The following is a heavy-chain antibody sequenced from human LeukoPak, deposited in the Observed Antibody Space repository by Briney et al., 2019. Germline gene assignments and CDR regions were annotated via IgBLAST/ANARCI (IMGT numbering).Heavy chain of an antibody. CDR1: GDSISSYY. CDR2: IYHSGST. CDR3: ARDLHCGGDCYYFDY. Sequence: SETLSLTCTVSGDSISSYYWSWIRQPPGKGLEWIGYIYHSGSTNYNPSLKSRATISVDTSKNQFSLKLSSVTAADTAVYYCARDLHCGGDCYYFDYWGQGTLVTVSS. V-gene: IGHV4-59*12. J-gene: IGHJ4*02. D-gene: IGHD2-21*02.